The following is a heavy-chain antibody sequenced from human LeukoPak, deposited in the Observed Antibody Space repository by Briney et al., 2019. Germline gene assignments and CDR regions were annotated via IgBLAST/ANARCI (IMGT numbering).Heavy chain of an antibody. CDR2: ISYDGSNK. D-gene: IGHD1-14*01. V-gene: IGHV3-30*18. J-gene: IGHJ4*02. CDR3: AKDSNPEYFDY. Sequence: PGGSLRLSCAASGFTFSSYGMHWVRQAPGKGPEWVAVISYDGSNKYYADSVKGRFTISRDNSKNTLYLQMNSLRAEDTAVYYCAKDSNPEYFDYWGQGTLVTVSS. CDR1: GFTFSSYG.